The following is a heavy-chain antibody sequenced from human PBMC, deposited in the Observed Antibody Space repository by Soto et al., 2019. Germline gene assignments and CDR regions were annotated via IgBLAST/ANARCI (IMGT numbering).Heavy chain of an antibody. CDR1: GDSISTVDYF. CDR2: IYKSATT. V-gene: IGHV4-30-4*01. CDR3: ARGRYCLTGRCFPNWFDS. J-gene: IGHJ5*01. D-gene: IGHD2-15*01. Sequence: TLSLTCSVSGDSISTVDYFWAWIRQPPGQALEYIGYIYKSATTYYNPSFESRVAISLDTSKSQFSLNVTSVTAADTAVYFCARGRYCLTGRCFPNWFDSWGQGTLVTVSS.